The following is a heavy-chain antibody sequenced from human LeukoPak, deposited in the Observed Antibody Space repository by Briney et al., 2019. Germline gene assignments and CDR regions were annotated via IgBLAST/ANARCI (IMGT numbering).Heavy chain of an antibody. V-gene: IGHV4-34*01. J-gene: IGHJ4*02. Sequence: SETLSLTCAVYGGSFSGYYWSWIRQPPGKGLEWIGEINHSGSTNYNPSLKSRVTISVDTSKNQFSLKLSSVTAADTAVYYCARGLTMLPDYWGQGTLATVSS. CDR2: INHSGST. D-gene: IGHD3-10*01. CDR1: GGSFSGYY. CDR3: ARGLTMLPDY.